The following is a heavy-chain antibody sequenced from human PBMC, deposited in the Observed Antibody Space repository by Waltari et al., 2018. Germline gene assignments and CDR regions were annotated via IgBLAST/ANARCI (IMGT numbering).Heavy chain of an antibody. CDR2: ISPTYST. CDR3: AQYDHGSYLPPLRH. CDR1: GFLFRDYV. J-gene: IGHJ4*02. D-gene: IGHD6-19*01. Sequence: EVQLLESGRTLVQPGGSLRLSCETYGFLFRDYVMSWVRQPPGKGLEWVSSISPTYSTFYAESVKGRSSISRDNSKSTVFLQLDRVSAEDTAVYFCAQYDHGSYLPPLRHWGQGILVTVSS. V-gene: IGHV3-23*01.